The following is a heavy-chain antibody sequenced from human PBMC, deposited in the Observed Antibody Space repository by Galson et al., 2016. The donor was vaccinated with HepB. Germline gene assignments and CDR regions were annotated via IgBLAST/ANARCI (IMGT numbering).Heavy chain of an antibody. CDR1: GGPFSGYY. J-gene: IGHJ5*02. D-gene: IGHD6-19*01. CDR2: INHNEDN. Sequence: SETLYLTCAVYGGPFSGYYWTWIRQPPGKGLEWIGEINHNEDNNYNPSLKSRVTMSVDMSKRHFSLKLTSVTAADTAVYYCARGGVGIAVGSWGQGTLVTVSS. V-gene: IGHV4-34*01. CDR3: ARGGVGIAVGS.